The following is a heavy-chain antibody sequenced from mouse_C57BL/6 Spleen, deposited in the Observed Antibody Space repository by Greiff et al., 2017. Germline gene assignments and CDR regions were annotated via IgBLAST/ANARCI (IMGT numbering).Heavy chain of an antibody. D-gene: IGHD1-1*01. CDR1: GFSLSAFGMG. Sequence: QVTLKESGPGILQPSQTLSLTCSFSGFSLSAFGMGVGWIRQPSGQGLEWLAHIWWDDDKYYNPALKSRLTISKDTAKNQVFLKIANVDTADTATYYCARIEDYGSSYAFAYWGQGTLVTVSA. CDR3: ARIEDYGSSYAFAY. V-gene: IGHV8-8*01. J-gene: IGHJ3*01. CDR2: IWWDDDK.